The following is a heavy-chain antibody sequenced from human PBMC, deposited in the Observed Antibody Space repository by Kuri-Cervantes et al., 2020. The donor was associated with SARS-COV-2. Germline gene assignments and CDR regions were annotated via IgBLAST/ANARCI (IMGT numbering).Heavy chain of an antibody. D-gene: IGHD2-15*01. CDR1: GVAIDSNSYY. J-gene: IGHJ6*03. CDR3: ARQRGRYYYYYMDV. CDR2: IYYSGST. V-gene: IGHV4-39*01. Sequence: SETLSLTCIVSGVAIDSNSYYWVWIRQAPGKGLEWIGGIYYSGSTYYNPSLKSRVTISVDTSKNQFSLKLSSVTAADTAVYYCARQRGRYYYYYMDVWGKGTTVTVSS.